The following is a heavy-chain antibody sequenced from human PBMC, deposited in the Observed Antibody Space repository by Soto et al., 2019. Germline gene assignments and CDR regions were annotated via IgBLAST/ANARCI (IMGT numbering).Heavy chain of an antibody. CDR3: ARDVGYCSSTSCYDYYYYYMDV. V-gene: IGHV1-18*01. CDR1: GYTFTSYG. J-gene: IGHJ6*03. CDR2: ISAYNGNT. Sequence: ASVKVSCKASGYTFTSYGISWVRQAPGQGLEWMGWISAYNGNTNYAQKLQGRVTMTTDTSTSTAYMELRSLRSDDTAVYYCARDVGYCSSTSCYDYYYYYMDVWGKGTTVTVSS. D-gene: IGHD2-2*01.